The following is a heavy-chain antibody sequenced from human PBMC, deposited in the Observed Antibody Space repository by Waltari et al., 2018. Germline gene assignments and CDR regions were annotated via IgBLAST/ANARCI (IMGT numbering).Heavy chain of an antibody. J-gene: IGHJ2*01. CDR1: GYTFTGYY. Sequence: QVQLVQSGAAVKKPGASVTVSCNASGYTFTGYYMHWVRQAPGQGLEWMGRINPNSGGTNYAQKFQGRVTMTRDTSISTAYMELSRLRSDDTAVYYCARALEGGYSGYDSYYWYFDLWGRGTLVTVSS. CDR3: ARALEGGYSGYDSYYWYFDL. V-gene: IGHV1-2*06. D-gene: IGHD5-12*01. CDR2: INPNSGGT.